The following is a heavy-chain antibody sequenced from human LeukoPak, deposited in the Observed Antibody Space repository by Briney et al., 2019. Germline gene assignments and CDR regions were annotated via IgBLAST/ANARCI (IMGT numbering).Heavy chain of an antibody. CDR3: AREGTYGSGSYYNREYYGMDV. J-gene: IGHJ6*02. CDR1: GVSISSGGYY. V-gene: IGHV4-31*03. CDR2: IYYSGST. Sequence: SQTLSLTCTVSGVSISSGGYYWSWLRQHPGKGLEWIGYIYYSGSTYYNPSLKSRVTISVDTSKNQFSLKLSSVTAADTAVYYCAREGTYGSGSYYNREYYGMDVWGQGTTVTVSS. D-gene: IGHD3-10*01.